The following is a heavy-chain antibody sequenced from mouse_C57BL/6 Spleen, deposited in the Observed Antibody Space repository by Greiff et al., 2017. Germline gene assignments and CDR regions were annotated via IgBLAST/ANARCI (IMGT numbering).Heavy chain of an antibody. V-gene: IGHV1-63*01. J-gene: IGHJ3*01. D-gene: IGHD1-1*01. CDR2: IYPGGGYT. CDR3: ARHGSRYEGFAY. CDR1: GYTFTNYW. Sequence: QVQLKQSGAELVRPGTSVKMSCKASGYTFTNYWIGWAKQRPGHGLEWIGDIYPGGGYTNYNEKFKGKATLTADKSSSTAYMQFSSLTSEDSAIYCGARHGSRYEGFAYWGQGTLVTVSA.